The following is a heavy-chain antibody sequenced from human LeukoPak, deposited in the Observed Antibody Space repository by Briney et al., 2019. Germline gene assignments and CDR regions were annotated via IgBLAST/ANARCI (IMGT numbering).Heavy chain of an antibody. V-gene: IGHV1-24*01. Sequence: ASVKVSCKVSGYTLTELSVHWVRQAPGKGLEWMGGFDPEDGEAIYAQKFQGRVTMTEDTSTDTAYMELSSLRSEDTAVYYCATDPMARSRYNWFDPWGQGTLVTVSS. D-gene: IGHD3-10*01. CDR1: GYTLTELS. CDR2: FDPEDGEA. J-gene: IGHJ5*02. CDR3: ATDPMARSRYNWFDP.